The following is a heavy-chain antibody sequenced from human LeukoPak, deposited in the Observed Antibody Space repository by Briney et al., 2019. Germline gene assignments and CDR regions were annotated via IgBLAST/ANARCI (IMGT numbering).Heavy chain of an antibody. Sequence: ASVKVSCKASGYTFTSYDINWVRQATGQGLEWMGWMNPNSGNTGYAQKFQGRVTMTRNTSISTAYMELSSLRSEDTAVYYCARANIAVAGYYFDYWGQGTQVTVSS. D-gene: IGHD6-19*01. J-gene: IGHJ4*02. CDR1: GYTFTSYD. CDR3: ARANIAVAGYYFDY. V-gene: IGHV1-8*01. CDR2: MNPNSGNT.